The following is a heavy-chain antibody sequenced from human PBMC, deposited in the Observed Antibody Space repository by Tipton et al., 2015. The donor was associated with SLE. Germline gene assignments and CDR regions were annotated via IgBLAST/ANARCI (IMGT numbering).Heavy chain of an antibody. CDR2: LYTSGTT. Sequence: TLSLTCTVSGASIKSGSYFWTWIRQPAGKGLEWIGYLYTSGTTKYNPSLQSRVTISVDTPKNQFSLKLNSVTAADTAVYYCARVGLITPDAFDIWGEGTMVTVSS. V-gene: IGHV4-61*09. D-gene: IGHD5-24*01. CDR1: GASIKSGSYF. J-gene: IGHJ3*02. CDR3: ARVGLITPDAFDI.